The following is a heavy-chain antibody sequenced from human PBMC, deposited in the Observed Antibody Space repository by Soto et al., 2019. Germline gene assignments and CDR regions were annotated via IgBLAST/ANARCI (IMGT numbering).Heavy chain of an antibody. CDR3: ARGYGGSYYYYGMDV. CDR2: INPNSGGT. D-gene: IGHD5-12*01. Sequence: ASVKVSCKASGYTFTGYYMHWVRQAPGQGLEWMGWINPNSGGTNYAQKFQGWVTMTRDTSISTAYMELSRLRSDDTAVYYCARGYGGSYYYYGMDVWGQGTTVTVSS. V-gene: IGHV1-2*04. J-gene: IGHJ6*02. CDR1: GYTFTGYY.